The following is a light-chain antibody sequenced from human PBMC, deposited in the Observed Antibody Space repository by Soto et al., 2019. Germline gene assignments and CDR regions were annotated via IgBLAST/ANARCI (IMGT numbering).Light chain of an antibody. V-gene: IGKV1-5*01. J-gene: IGKJ4*01. CDR1: QSISSC. Sequence: DIQTTQSPSTLSASVGDRVTITCRASQSISSCLAWYQQKPGKAPKLLIYDASSLGSRVPARFSGSGSGTEFTLTISSLQPDDFATYYWRKYNSYSFGGGTKVEIK. CDR3: RKYNSYS. CDR2: DAS.